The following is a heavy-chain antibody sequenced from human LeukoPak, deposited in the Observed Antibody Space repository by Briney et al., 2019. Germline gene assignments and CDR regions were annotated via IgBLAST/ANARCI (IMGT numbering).Heavy chain of an antibody. CDR3: ARDRGAYDGRAPGEEYFQH. Sequence: ASVKFSCKASGYTFTGYYMHWVRPAPGQGLEWMGWINPNSGGTNYAQKFQGRATMTRDTSISTAYMELSRLRSDDTAVYYCARDRGAYDGRAPGEEYFQHWGQGTLVTVSS. CDR2: INPNSGGT. V-gene: IGHV1-2*02. CDR1: GYTFTGYY. D-gene: IGHD5-12*01. J-gene: IGHJ1*01.